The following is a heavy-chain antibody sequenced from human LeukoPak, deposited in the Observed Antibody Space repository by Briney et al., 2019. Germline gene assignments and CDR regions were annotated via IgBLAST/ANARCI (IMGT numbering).Heavy chain of an antibody. D-gene: IGHD3-22*01. CDR3: ATVGLDYDSSGYPDY. J-gene: IGHJ4*02. V-gene: IGHV1-69*13. Sequence: SVKVSCKASGGTFSSYAISWVQQAPGQGLEWMGGIIPIFGTANYAQKFQGRVTITADESTSTAYMELSSLRSEDTAVYYCATVGLDYDSSGYPDYWGQGTLVTVSS. CDR2: IIPIFGTA. CDR1: GGTFSSYA.